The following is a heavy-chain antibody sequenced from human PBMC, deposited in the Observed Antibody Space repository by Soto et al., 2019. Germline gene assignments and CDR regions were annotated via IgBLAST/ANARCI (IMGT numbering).Heavy chain of an antibody. D-gene: IGHD2-2*02. CDR3: ARGSASRSVVPAAIHHGVDYYYGMDV. CDR2: IIPIFGTA. Sequence: AASVKVSCKASGGTFSSYAISWVRQAPGQGLEWMGGIIPIFGTANYAQKFQGRVTITADESTSTAYMELSSLRSEDTAVYYCARGSASRSVVPAAIHHGVDYYYGMDVWGQGTRVTVSS. J-gene: IGHJ6*02. CDR1: GGTFSSYA. V-gene: IGHV1-69*13.